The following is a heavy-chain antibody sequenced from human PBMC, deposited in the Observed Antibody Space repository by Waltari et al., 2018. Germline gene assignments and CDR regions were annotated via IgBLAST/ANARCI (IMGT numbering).Heavy chain of an antibody. CDR1: GFTFSSYG. Sequence: QVQLVESGGGVVQPGRSLRLSCAASGFTFSSYGMHWVRQAPGKGLEWVAVISYDGSNKYDADSVKGRFTISRDNSKNTLYLQMSSLRSEDTAVYYCAREPPEAPSYSSSSIPDDYWGQGTLVTVSS. CDR2: ISYDGSNK. CDR3: AREPPEAPSYSSSSIPDDY. D-gene: IGHD6-6*01. V-gene: IGHV3-30*03. J-gene: IGHJ4*02.